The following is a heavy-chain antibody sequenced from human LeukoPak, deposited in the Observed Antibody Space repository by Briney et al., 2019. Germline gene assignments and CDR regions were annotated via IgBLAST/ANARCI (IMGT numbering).Heavy chain of an antibody. CDR2: IYTSGST. CDR1: GGSISSYY. J-gene: IGHJ6*03. D-gene: IGHD1-14*01. V-gene: IGHV4-4*07. CDR3: ASTLKYRAGAYYYYYYYMDV. Sequence: SETLSLTCTVSGGSISSYYWSWIRQPAGKGLERIGRIYTSGSTNYNPSLKSRVTMSVDTSKNQFSLKLSSVTAADTAVYYCASTLKYRAGAYYYYYYYMDVWGKGTTVTVSS.